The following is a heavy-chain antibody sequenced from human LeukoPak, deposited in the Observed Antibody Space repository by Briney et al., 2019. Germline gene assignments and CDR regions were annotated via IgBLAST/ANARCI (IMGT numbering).Heavy chain of an antibody. D-gene: IGHD1-14*01. Sequence: GGSLRLFCAASGFTFSSYSMNWVRQAPGKGLDWVAFIRYDGNNKLYADSVKGRFTISRDNSKNTLYLHINSLRAEDTAVYYCVKDNPLDYWGQGTLVIVSS. J-gene: IGHJ4*02. V-gene: IGHV3-30*02. CDR2: IRYDGNNK. CDR1: GFTFSSYS. CDR3: VKDNPLDY.